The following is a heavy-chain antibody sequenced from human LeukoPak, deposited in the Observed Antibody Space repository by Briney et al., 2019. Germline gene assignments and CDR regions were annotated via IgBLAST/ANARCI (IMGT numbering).Heavy chain of an antibody. Sequence: PSETLSLTCTVSGGSISSSSYYWGWIRQPPGKGLEWIGSIYYSGSTYYNPSLKSRVTISVDTSKNQFSLKLSSVTAADTAVYYCARQPGGNVLVDYWGQGTLVTVSS. CDR2: IYYSGST. V-gene: IGHV4-39*07. D-gene: IGHD1-1*01. CDR1: GGSISSSSYY. CDR3: ARQPGGNVLVDY. J-gene: IGHJ4*02.